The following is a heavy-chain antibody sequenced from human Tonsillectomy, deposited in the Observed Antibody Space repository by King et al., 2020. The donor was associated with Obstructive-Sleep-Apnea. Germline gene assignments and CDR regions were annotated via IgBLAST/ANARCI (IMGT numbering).Heavy chain of an antibody. CDR2: ISWDGDNT. V-gene: IGHV3-43D*03. D-gene: IGHD3-10*01. Sequence: DEQLVQSGGVVVQPGGSLRLSCAASGFTFDDYAMHWVRQAPGKGLEWVSLISWDGDNTYYADSVKGRFTISRDNSKNSLYLQMNSLRAEDTALDYCAKASPLWFGVSAHFYYAMAVWGQGTTVTVSS. CDR1: GFTFDDYA. CDR3: AKASPLWFGVSAHFYYAMAV. J-gene: IGHJ6*02.